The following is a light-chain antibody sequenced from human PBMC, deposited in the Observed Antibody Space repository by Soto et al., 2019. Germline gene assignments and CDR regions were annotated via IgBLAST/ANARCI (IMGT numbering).Light chain of an antibody. CDR3: QQYGSSLWT. Sequence: EFVLTQSPGPLSLSPGEIAALSCRASQTVRNNYLAWYQQKPGQAPRLLIYDASSRATGIPDRFSGSGSGTDFTLTISRLEPEDFAVYYCQQYGSSLWTFGQGTKVDIK. CDR1: QTVRNNY. J-gene: IGKJ1*01. V-gene: IGKV3-20*01. CDR2: DAS.